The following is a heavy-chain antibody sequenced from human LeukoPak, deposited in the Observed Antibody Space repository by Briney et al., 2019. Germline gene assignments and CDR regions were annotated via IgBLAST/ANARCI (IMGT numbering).Heavy chain of an antibody. CDR3: ARASDLARGYYDSSGYT. V-gene: IGHV1-2*02. D-gene: IGHD3-22*01. CDR2: INPNSGGT. J-gene: IGHJ4*02. Sequence: ASVKVSCKASGYTFTGYYMHWVRQAPGQGLEWMGWINPNSGGTNYAQKFQGRVTMTRDTSISTAYMELGRLRSDDTAVYYCARASDLARGYYDSSGYTWGQGPLVSVSS. CDR1: GYTFTGYY.